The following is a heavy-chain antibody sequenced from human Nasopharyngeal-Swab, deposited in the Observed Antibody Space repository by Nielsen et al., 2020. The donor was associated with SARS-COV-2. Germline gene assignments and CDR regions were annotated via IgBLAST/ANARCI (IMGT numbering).Heavy chain of an antibody. J-gene: IGHJ6*02. CDR1: GGSISSSNW. CDR3: ARVLAERAYYDFWGGYSDYYYGMDV. V-gene: IGHV4-4*02. CDR2: IYHSGST. D-gene: IGHD3-3*01. Sequence: SETLSPTCAVSGGSISSSNWWSWVRQPPGKGLEWIGEIYHSGSTNYNPSLKSRVTISVDKSKNQFSLKLSSVTAADTAVYYCARVLAERAYYDFWGGYSDYYYGMDVWGQGTTVTVSS.